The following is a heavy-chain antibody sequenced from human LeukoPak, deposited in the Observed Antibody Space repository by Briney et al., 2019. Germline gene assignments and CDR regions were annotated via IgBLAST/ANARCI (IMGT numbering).Heavy chain of an antibody. J-gene: IGHJ4*02. CDR2: ISASGGST. V-gene: IGHV3-23*01. D-gene: IGHD1-14*01. CDR3: AKPARTDYADY. CDR1: GFTFSSYA. Sequence: GGTLRLSCAASGFTFSSYAINWVRQAPGKGLEWVSSISASGGSTYYADSVKGRFTISRDNSKNTLYLQMNSRRAEDTAVYYCAKPARTDYADYWGQGTLVTVSS.